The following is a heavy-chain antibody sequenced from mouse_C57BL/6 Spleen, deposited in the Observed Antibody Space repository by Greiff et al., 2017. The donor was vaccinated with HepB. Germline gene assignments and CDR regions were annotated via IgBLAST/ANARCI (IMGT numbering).Heavy chain of an antibody. V-gene: IGHV1-9*01. J-gene: IGHJ3*01. CDR3: ARAPIYYDGSSYEEGFAY. CDR2: ILPGSGST. Sequence: VQLQQSGAELMKPGASVKLSCKATGYTFTGYWIEWVKQRPGHGLEWIGEILPGSGSTNYNEKFKGKATFTADPSSNTAYMQLSSLTTEDSAIYYCARAPIYYDGSSYEEGFAYWGQGTLVTFSA. D-gene: IGHD1-1*01. CDR1: GYTFTGYW.